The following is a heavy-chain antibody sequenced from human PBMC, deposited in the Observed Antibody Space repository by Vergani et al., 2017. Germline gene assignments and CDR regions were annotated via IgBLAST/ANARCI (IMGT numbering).Heavy chain of an antibody. CDR3: TGDEDGTYYDILTGYESSYYYMDV. CDR1: GFTFGDYA. J-gene: IGHJ6*03. CDR2: IRSKAYGGTT. Sequence: EVQLVESGGGLVQPGRSLRLSCTASGFTFGDYAMSWFRQAPGKGLEWVGFIRSKAYGGTTEYAASVKGRFTISRDDSKSIAYLQMNSLKTEDTAVYYCTGDEDGTYYDILTGYESSYYYMDVWGKGTTVTVSS. V-gene: IGHV3-49*03. D-gene: IGHD3-9*01.